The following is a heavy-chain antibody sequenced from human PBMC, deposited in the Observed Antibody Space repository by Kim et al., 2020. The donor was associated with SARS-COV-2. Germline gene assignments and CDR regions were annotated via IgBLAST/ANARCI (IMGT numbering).Heavy chain of an antibody. CDR3: AKRAMQQLPFVY. J-gene: IGHJ4*02. Sequence: YDAHSVKGRFAISRDYSKTTLYLQMNSLRAEDTAVYYCAKRAMQQLPFVYWGQGTLVTVSS. D-gene: IGHD6-13*01. V-gene: IGHV3-23*01.